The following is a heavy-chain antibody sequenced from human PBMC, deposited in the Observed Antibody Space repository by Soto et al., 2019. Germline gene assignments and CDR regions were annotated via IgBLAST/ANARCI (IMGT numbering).Heavy chain of an antibody. Sequence: QVELVQSGIEVKNPGSSVKVSYKASGDTFSNYAINWVRQAPGQGLEWMGGIIPFYDKPNYAENFLGRVTISADKFTATAYLEVSSLRSEDTAVYFCARGYRELFFYAMDVWGRGTPVIVSS. CDR3: ARGYRELFFYAMDV. CDR1: GDTFSNYA. V-gene: IGHV1-69*06. CDR2: IIPFYDKP. J-gene: IGHJ6*02. D-gene: IGHD3-10*01.